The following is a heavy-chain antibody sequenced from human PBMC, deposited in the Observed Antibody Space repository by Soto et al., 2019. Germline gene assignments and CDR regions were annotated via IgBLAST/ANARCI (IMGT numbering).Heavy chain of an antibody. D-gene: IGHD2-8*02. Sequence: QVQLVQSGAEVKKPGSSVKVSCKASGGTFSSNVISWVRQAPGQGLEWMGGIIPIFGTANYAQKFQGRVTINADEATSTADMELSSLRFEDTAVYYCARAFVSDVVVYEAYNYFGMDVWGQGTTVSVSS. J-gene: IGHJ6*02. V-gene: IGHV1-69*12. CDR1: GGTFSSNV. CDR2: IIPIFGTA. CDR3: ARAFVSDVVVYEAYNYFGMDV.